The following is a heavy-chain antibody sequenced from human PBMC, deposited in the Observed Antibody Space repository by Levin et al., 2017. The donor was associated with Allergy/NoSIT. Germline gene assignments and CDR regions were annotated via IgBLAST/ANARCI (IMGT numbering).Heavy chain of an antibody. Sequence: GGSLRLSCAASGFTFSDAWMSWVRQAPGKGLEWVGRIKSKTDGGTTDYAAPVKGRFAISRDDSKNTLYLQMNSLKTEDTAVYYCTTDRVIGRYYGSGSYYSGANRFDYWGQGTLVTVSS. CDR2: IKSKTDGGTT. J-gene: IGHJ4*02. D-gene: IGHD3-10*01. CDR1: GFTFSDAW. V-gene: IGHV3-15*01. CDR3: TTDRVIGRYYGSGSYYSGANRFDY.